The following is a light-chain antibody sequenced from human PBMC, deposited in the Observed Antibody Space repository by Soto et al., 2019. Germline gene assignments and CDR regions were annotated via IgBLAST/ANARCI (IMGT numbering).Light chain of an antibody. J-gene: IGLJ1*01. CDR2: EVS. V-gene: IGLV2-14*01. CDR1: SIDVGDYNY. CDR3: SSYTTSSTPSNV. Sequence: QSALTQPASVSGSPGQSITISCTGTSIDVGDYNYVSWYQHHPGNAPKLFIYEVSNRPSVVSNRFSGSSSDNTASLTISGLLPDDEADYYCSSYTTSSTPSNVCRAGTKVTVL.